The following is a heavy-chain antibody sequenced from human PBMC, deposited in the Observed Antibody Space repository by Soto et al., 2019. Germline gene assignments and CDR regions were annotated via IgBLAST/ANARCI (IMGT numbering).Heavy chain of an antibody. CDR1: GFTFSSYG. J-gene: IGHJ5*02. D-gene: IGHD6-13*01. CDR3: ARDEGSSLEDKGWFDP. CDR2: IWYDGSNK. V-gene: IGHV3-33*01. Sequence: QVQLVESGGGVVQPGRSLRLSCAASGFTFSSYGMHWVRQAPGKGLEWVAVIWYDGSNKYYADSVKGRFTISRDNSKNTLYLQMNSLTAEDTAVYYCARDEGSSLEDKGWFDPWGQGTLVTVSS.